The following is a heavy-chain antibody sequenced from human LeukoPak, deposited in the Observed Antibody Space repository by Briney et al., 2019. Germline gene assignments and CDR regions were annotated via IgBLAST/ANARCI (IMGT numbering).Heavy chain of an antibody. CDR3: AKEIWPTVTTPGHTPFDY. J-gene: IGHJ4*02. D-gene: IGHD4-17*01. CDR2: IRYDGRNK. Sequence: GGALRLSCAASGFTFSTYGMHWVRQAPGKGLGWVAFIRYDGRNKYYADSVKGRFTISRDNSKNTLCLQMNSLRAEDTAVYYCAKEIWPTVTTPGHTPFDYWGQGTLVTVSS. V-gene: IGHV3-30*02. CDR1: GFTFSTYG.